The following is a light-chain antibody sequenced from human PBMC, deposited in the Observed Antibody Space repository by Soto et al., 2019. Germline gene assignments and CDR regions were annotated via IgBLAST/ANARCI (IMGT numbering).Light chain of an antibody. V-gene: IGKV3-20*01. J-gene: IGKJ5*01. Sequence: EVVLTQSPGTLSLSPGERATLSCRAVQSVSSNYLAWYQQKPGQAPRLLIYGASSRATGIPDRFSGSGSGTDSSLTISRLEPEDFAVYYCQQYGGSRLITFGQGTRLEI. CDR3: QQYGGSRLIT. CDR2: GAS. CDR1: QSVSSNY.